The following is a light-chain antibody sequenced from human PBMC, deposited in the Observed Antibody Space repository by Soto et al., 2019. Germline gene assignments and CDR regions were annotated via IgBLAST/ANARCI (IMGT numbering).Light chain of an antibody. V-gene: IGKV3-11*01. Sequence: EIVLTQSPATLSLSPGERATLSCRASQSVSSYLAWYQQKPGQAPRLLIYDASNRATGIPARFSGSGFGTDFTLTMCILVPEDFAVYYCQQRSTWAPAFGQGTRLEIK. CDR3: QQRSTWAPA. CDR2: DAS. J-gene: IGKJ5*01. CDR1: QSVSSY.